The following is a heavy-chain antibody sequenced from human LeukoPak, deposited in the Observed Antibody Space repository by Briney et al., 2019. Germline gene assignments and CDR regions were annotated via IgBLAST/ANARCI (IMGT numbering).Heavy chain of an antibody. D-gene: IGHD3-10*01. Sequence: PGRSLRLSCAASGFTFSSYAMHWVRQAPGKGLEYVSAISSNGGSTYYANSVKGRFTISRDNSKNTLYLQMGSLRAEDMAVYYCARDGRYYYGSGSSQLNYFDYWGQGTLVTVSS. CDR2: ISSNGGST. V-gene: IGHV3-64*01. CDR1: GFTFSSYA. CDR3: ARDGRYYYGSGSSQLNYFDY. J-gene: IGHJ4*02.